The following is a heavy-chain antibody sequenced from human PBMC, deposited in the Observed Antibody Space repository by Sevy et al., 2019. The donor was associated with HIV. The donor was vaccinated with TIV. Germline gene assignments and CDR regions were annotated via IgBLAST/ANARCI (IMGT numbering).Heavy chain of an antibody. J-gene: IGHJ3*02. V-gene: IGHV3-7*03. CDR2: IREDGNKR. Sequence: GGSLRLSCAASGFTFSNYWMNWVRQAPGKGLEWVAKIREDGNKRHYVDSVKGRFTISRDNAKTSLYLQMNSLRGEDTAVYYCARDFIVGRPVVGLDIWGQRTMVTVSS. D-gene: IGHD1-26*01. CDR3: ARDFIVGRPVVGLDI. CDR1: GFTFSNYW.